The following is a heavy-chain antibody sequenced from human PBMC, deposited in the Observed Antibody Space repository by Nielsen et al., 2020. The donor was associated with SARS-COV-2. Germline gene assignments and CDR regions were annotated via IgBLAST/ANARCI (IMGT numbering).Heavy chain of an antibody. V-gene: IGHV1-2*02. J-gene: IGHJ4*02. D-gene: IGHD2-8*01. Sequence: ASVKVSCKASGYTFTGYYIHWVRQAPGQGLEWVGWINPDSGGTDYAQKFQGRVTMTRDTSISTAYMELTSLRSADTAVYFCMLTPLLGGDYWGQGTLVTVSS. CDR2: INPDSGGT. CDR3: MLTPLLGGDY. CDR1: GYTFTGYY.